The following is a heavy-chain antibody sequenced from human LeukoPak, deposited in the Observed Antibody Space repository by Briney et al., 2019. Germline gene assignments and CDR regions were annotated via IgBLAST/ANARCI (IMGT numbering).Heavy chain of an antibody. D-gene: IGHD3-22*01. J-gene: IGHJ4*02. V-gene: IGHV3-48*04. CDR1: GFTFSSYS. CDR2: ISSSSSTI. Sequence: GGSLRLSCAASGFTFSSYSMNWVRQAPGKGLEWVSYISSSSSTIYYADSVKGRFTISRDNAKNSLYLQMNSLRAEDTAVYYCASADYYDSSGYYYRRGVVYCGQGTLVTVSS. CDR3: ASADYYDSSGYYYRRGVVY.